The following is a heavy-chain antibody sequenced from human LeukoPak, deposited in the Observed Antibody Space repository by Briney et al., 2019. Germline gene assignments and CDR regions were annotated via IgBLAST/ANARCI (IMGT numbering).Heavy chain of an antibody. CDR3: AKDRCSNGVGCYYYYMDV. J-gene: IGHJ6*03. CDR2: INSDGSST. Sequence: GGSLRLSCAASGFTFSSYWMHWVRQAPGKGLVWVSRINSDGSSTSYADSVKGRFTVSRDNAKNTLYLQMNSLRAEDTAVYYCAKDRCSNGVGCYYYYMDVWGKGTTVTISS. CDR1: GFTFSSYW. D-gene: IGHD2-8*01. V-gene: IGHV3-74*01.